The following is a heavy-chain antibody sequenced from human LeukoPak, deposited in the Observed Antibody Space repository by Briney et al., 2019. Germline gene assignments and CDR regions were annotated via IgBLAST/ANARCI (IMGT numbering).Heavy chain of an antibody. CDR2: FDPEGGET. CDR3: ATEKMVRGYYGMDV. Sequence: GASVKVSCKVSGYTLTELSMHWVRQAPGKGLEWMGGFDPEGGETIYAQKFQGRVTMTEDTSTDTAYMELSSLRSEDTAVYYCATEKMVRGYYGMDVWGQGTTVTVSS. V-gene: IGHV1-24*01. J-gene: IGHJ6*02. D-gene: IGHD3-10*01. CDR1: GYTLTELS.